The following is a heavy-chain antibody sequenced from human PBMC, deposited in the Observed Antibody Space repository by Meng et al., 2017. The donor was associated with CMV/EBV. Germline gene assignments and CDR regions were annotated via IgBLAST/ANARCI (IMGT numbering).Heavy chain of an antibody. CDR2: IYPGDSDT. Sequence: GESLKISGKGSGYSFTSYWIGWVRQMPGKGLEWMGIIYPGDSDTRYSPSFQGQVTISADKSISTAYLQWSSLKDSDTAMYYCARQGLSSTSPLWYFQHWGQGTLVTVSS. CDR3: ARQGLSSTSPLWYFQH. J-gene: IGHJ1*01. V-gene: IGHV5-51*01. D-gene: IGHD2-2*01. CDR1: GYSFTSYW.